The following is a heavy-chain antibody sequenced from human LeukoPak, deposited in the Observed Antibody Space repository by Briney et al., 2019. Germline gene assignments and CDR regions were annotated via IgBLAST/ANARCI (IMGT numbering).Heavy chain of an antibody. CDR1: GGSISSGDYY. J-gene: IGHJ5*02. CDR3: ARVWNRGWLDP. D-gene: IGHD7-27*01. V-gene: IGHV4-61*02. CDR2: IHTSGST. Sequence: SQTLSLTCTVSGGSISSGDYYWTWIRQPAGKGLEWIGRIHTSGSTNYKPSLQSRVTIAIDTSKNQFSLKLSSVTAADTAVYYSARVWNRGWLDPWGQGTLVTVSS.